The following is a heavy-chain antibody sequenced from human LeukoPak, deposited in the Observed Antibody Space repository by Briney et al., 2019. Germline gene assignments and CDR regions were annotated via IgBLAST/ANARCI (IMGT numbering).Heavy chain of an antibody. CDR1: GFTFSSYS. CDR3: ARVWGIAVAGTIFYRFDY. V-gene: IGHV3-21*01. CDR2: MSSSSSYR. Sequence: GGSLRLSCAASGFTFSSYSMNWVRQAPGKGLEWVSFMSSSSSYRYCADSVKGRFTISRDNAKNSLYLQMNSLRAEDTAVYYCARVWGIAVAGTIFYRFDYWGQGTLVTVSS. J-gene: IGHJ4*02. D-gene: IGHD6-19*01.